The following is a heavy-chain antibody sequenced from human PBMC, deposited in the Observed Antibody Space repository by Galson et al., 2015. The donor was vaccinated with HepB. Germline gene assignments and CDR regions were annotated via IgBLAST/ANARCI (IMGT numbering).Heavy chain of an antibody. CDR3: ARYQKVSLRVEKYYYFDY. V-gene: IGHV3-21*01. Sequence: SLRLSCAASGFTFSSYSMNWVRQAPGKGLEWVSSISSSSSYIYYADSVKGRFTISRDNAKNSLYLQMNSLRAEDTAVYYCARYQKVSLRVEKYYYFDYWGQGTLVTVSS. CDR1: GFTFSSYS. D-gene: IGHD2-8*02. CDR2: ISSSSSYI. J-gene: IGHJ4*02.